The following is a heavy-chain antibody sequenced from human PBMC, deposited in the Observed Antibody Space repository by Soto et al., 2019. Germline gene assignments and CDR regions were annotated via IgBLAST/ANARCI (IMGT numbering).Heavy chain of an antibody. Sequence: EVQVLESGGGLVQPGGSLRLSCVASGFTFSTYAMNWVRQAPGKGLEWVSGISGSGSDRYYADSVRGRFTISRDNSNNTLNLQMDSLRAEDTAIYYCTKTPRSYYYYMDVWGKATTVTVSS. CDR3: TKTPRSYYYYMDV. J-gene: IGHJ6*03. CDR1: GFTFSTYA. CDR2: ISGSGSDR. D-gene: IGHD3-10*01. V-gene: IGHV3-23*01.